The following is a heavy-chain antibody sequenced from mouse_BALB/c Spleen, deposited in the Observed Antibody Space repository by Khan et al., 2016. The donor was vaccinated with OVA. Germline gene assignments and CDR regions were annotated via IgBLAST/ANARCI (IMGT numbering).Heavy chain of an antibody. CDR2: ISGDSSTI. CDR1: GFTFSSYG. Sequence: EVELVESGGGLVQPGGSRKLSCAASGFTFSSYGMHWVRQAPEKGLEWVAYISGDSSTIYYTDTVKGRFTISRDNPKNTLSLQMTSLMSEEPAMYCWATSYYYGYYFDYWGPGTTLTVSS. D-gene: IGHD1-1*01. CDR3: ATSYYYGYYFDY. J-gene: IGHJ2*01. V-gene: IGHV5-17*02.